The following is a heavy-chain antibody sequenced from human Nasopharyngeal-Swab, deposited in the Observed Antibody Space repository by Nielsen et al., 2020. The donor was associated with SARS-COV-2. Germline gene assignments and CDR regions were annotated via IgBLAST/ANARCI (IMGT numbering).Heavy chain of an antibody. CDR2: IYYSGST. CDR3: ATSPNYEFWRGFDY. J-gene: IGHJ4*02. CDR1: GGSISSYY. V-gene: IGHV4-59*01. D-gene: IGHD3-3*01. Sequence: SETLSLTCTVSGGSISSYYWSWIWQPPGKGLEWIGYIYYSGSTNYNPSLKSRVTISVDTSKNQFSLKLSPVTAADTAVYYCATSPNYEFWRGFDYWGQGTLVTVSS.